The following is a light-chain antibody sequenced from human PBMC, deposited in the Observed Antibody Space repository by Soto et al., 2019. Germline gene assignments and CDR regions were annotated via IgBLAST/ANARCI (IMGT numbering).Light chain of an antibody. Sequence: EIVLTRSPATLSLSPGERATLSCRASQSVSSYLAWYQQKPGKAPRLLIYAASNMQSGVPSRFSGSGSGTDFTLTISCLQSEDFATYYCQQYYSYLQLTFGGGTKVDIK. CDR2: AAS. CDR1: QSVSSY. J-gene: IGKJ4*01. V-gene: IGKV3D-15*01. CDR3: QQYYSYLQLT.